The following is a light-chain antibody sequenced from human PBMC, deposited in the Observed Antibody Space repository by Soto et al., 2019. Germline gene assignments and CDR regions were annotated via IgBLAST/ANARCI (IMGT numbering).Light chain of an antibody. CDR3: CSYASGGIYL. CDR1: SSDVGSSNL. J-gene: IGLJ1*01. Sequence: QSALTQPASVPGSPGQSITISCTGTSSDVGSSNLVSWYQHHPGKAPKLIIYEAIKRPSGVSDRFSGSKSGNTASLTISGLQGDDESDYYCCSYASGGIYLFVSGTKVTVL. CDR2: EAI. V-gene: IGLV2-23*01.